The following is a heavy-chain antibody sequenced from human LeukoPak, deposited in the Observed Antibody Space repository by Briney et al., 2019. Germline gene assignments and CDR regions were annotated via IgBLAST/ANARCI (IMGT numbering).Heavy chain of an antibody. J-gene: IGHJ4*02. V-gene: IGHV4-34*01. CDR1: GGSFSGYY. CDR3: ARRVGSSSWYRKDGFDY. Sequence: SETLSLTCAVYGGSFSGYYWSWIRQPPGKGLEWIGEINHSGSTNYNPSLKSRVTISVDTSKNQFSLKLSSVTAEDTAVYYCARRVGSSSWYRKDGFDYWGQGTLVTVSS. D-gene: IGHD6-13*01. CDR2: INHSGST.